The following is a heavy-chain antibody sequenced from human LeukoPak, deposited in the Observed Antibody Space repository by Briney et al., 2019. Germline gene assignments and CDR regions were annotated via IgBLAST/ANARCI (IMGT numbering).Heavy chain of an antibody. D-gene: IGHD5-24*01. CDR3: ERVGGAYNSFDY. CDR2: INPSGGST. V-gene: IGHV1-46*01. J-gene: IGHJ4*02. Sequence: ASVKVSCKASGYTFTSYYMRWVRQAPGQGLEWMGIINPSGGSTSYAQKFQGRVTLTRDMSTSTVYMELSSLRSEDTAVCYCERVGGAYNSFDYWGQGTLVTVSS. CDR1: GYTFTSYY.